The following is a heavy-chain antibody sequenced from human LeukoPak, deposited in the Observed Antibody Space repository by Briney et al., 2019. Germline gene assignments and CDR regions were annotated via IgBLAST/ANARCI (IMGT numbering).Heavy chain of an antibody. Sequence: GASLRLSCVASGFTFSNYAMSWVRQAPGKGLEWVSAITGSGGTTYYADSVKGRFTISRDNSKNTLYLQMNSLRAEDTAVYYCAKWGDYDVLTGYYDPDYWGQGTLVTVSS. J-gene: IGHJ4*02. D-gene: IGHD3-9*01. CDR1: GFTFSNYA. V-gene: IGHV3-23*01. CDR2: ITGSGGTT. CDR3: AKWGDYDVLTGYYDPDY.